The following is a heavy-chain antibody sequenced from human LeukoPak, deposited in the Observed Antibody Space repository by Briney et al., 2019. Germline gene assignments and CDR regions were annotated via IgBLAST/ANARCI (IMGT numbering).Heavy chain of an antibody. CDR2: IKQDGSEK. CDR3: ARENNIVVVPADFDY. CDR1: GFTFSSYW. J-gene: IGHJ4*02. D-gene: IGHD2-2*01. V-gene: IGHV3-7*03. Sequence: GGSLRLSCAASGFTFSSYWMSWVRQAPGKGLERVANIKQDGSEKYYVDSVKGRFTISRDNAKNSLYLQMNSLRAEDTAVYYCARENNIVVVPADFDYWGQGTLVTVSS.